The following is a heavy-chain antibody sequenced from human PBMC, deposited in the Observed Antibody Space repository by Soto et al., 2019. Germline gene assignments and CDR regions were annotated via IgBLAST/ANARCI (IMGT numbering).Heavy chain of an antibody. Sequence: QVQLVQSGAEVKKPGSSVKVSCKASGGTFSSYAISWVRQAPGQGLEWMGGIIPIFGTANYAQKLQGRVTITADDATRTAYMELSSLRSEETAVYYCARDGRAYCYYGMDVWGQGTTVTVSS. D-gene: IGHD1-1*01. CDR1: GGTFSSYA. J-gene: IGHJ6*02. CDR3: ARDGRAYCYYGMDV. CDR2: IIPIFGTA. V-gene: IGHV1-69*01.